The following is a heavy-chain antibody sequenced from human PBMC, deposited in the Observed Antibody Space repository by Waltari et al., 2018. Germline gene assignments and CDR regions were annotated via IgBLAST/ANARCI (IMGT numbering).Heavy chain of an antibody. CDR2: ISGSGGST. D-gene: IGHD2-2*01. Sequence: EVQLLESGGGLVQPGGSLRLSCAASGFTFSSYAMSWVRQAPGKGLEWVPAISGSGGSTDYANSVKGRFTSARDNSQNTLYLQMNSLRAEDTAVDYCAKDKSQYCSSTSCYLRGFDYWGQGTLVTVSS. CDR3: AKDKSQYCSSTSCYLRGFDY. V-gene: IGHV3-23*01. J-gene: IGHJ4*02. CDR1: GFTFSSYA.